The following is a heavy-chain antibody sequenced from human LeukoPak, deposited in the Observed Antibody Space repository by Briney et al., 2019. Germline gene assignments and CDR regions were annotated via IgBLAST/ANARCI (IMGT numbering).Heavy chain of an antibody. Sequence: SGPTLVEPTQTLTLTCTFSGFSLSSSGVGVGWIRQPPGKALEWLALIYWDDDKFYSPSLRNRLTITKDTSKNRVVLTMTNIDPVDTASYYCARRLSGAYFDYWGQGTLVSVSS. J-gene: IGHJ4*02. CDR3: ARRLSGAYFDY. D-gene: IGHD1-26*01. V-gene: IGHV2-5*02. CDR1: GFSLSSSGVG. CDR2: IYWDDDK.